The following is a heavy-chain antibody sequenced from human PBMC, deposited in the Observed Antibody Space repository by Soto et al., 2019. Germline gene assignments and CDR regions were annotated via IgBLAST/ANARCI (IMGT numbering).Heavy chain of an antibody. CDR2: INVGGGST. CDR1: GFTFSNYA. V-gene: IGHV3-23*01. Sequence: PGGSLRLSCAASGFTFSNYAMSWVRQAPGKGLEWVPRINVGGGSTYYADSVKGRFTISRDNSKNTLYLQVNSLRAEDTAIYYCAKRTSRLSDSFDVWGQGTMVTVSS. CDR3: AKRTSRLSDSFDV. J-gene: IGHJ3*01. D-gene: IGHD2-21*01.